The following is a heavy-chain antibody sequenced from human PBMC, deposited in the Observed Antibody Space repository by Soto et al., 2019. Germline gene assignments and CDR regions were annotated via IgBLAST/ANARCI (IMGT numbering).Heavy chain of an antibody. D-gene: IGHD6-6*01. J-gene: IGHJ3*02. Sequence: PGGSRRLSCAVSGFNVTNTYMSWVRQAPGKGLEWVSVIYRSFSTFYADYVKGRFTVSRDDSKNRVSLQMNSLRAEETAVYYCARDRSDSSRDDSFEIWGQGTMVTVSS. CDR2: IYRSFST. V-gene: IGHV3-53*01. CDR3: ARDRSDSSRDDSFEI. CDR1: GFNVTNTY.